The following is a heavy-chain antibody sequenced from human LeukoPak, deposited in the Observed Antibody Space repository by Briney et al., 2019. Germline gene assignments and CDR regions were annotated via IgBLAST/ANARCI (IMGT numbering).Heavy chain of an antibody. J-gene: IGHJ4*02. CDR2: IIPIFGTA. Sequence: SVKVSCKVSGGTFSSYAISWVRQAPGQGLEWMGGIIPIFGTANYAQKFQGRVTITADESTSTAYMELSSLRSEDTAVYYCASDYYGSGSYKGYWGQGTLVTVSS. CDR1: GGTFSSYA. V-gene: IGHV1-69*13. D-gene: IGHD3-10*01. CDR3: ASDYYGSGSYKGY.